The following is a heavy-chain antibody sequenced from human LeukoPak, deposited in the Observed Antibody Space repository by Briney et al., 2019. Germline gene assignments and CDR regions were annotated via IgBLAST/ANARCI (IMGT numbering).Heavy chain of an antibody. V-gene: IGHV1-2*02. Sequence: ASVKVSCTASGYTFTGYYMHWVRQAPGQGLERMGWINPNSGGTNYAQKFQGRVTMTRDTSISTAYMELSRLRSDDTAVYYCARGPYDILTGYHTSFDYWGQGTLVTVSS. CDR2: INPNSGGT. CDR1: GYTFTGYY. J-gene: IGHJ4*02. D-gene: IGHD3-9*01. CDR3: ARGPYDILTGYHTSFDY.